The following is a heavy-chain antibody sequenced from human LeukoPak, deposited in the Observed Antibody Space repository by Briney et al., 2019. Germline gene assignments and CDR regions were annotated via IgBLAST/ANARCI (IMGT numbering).Heavy chain of an antibody. D-gene: IGHD3-10*01. CDR3: AGTGSAKTKYYFDY. V-gene: IGHV4-59*01. CDR1: GGSISSYY. CDR2: IYYSGST. J-gene: IGHJ4*02. Sequence: PSETLSLTCTVSGGSISSYYWSWIRQPPGKGLEWIGYIYYSGSTNYNPSLKSRVTISVDTSKNQFSLKLSSVTAADTAVYYCAGTGSAKTKYYFDYWGQGTLVTVSS.